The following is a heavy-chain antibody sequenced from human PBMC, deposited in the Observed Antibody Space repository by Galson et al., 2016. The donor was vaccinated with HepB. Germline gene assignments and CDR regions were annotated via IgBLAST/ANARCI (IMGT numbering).Heavy chain of an antibody. Sequence: SLRLSCAVSGLTVSGDYMSWVRQAPGKGLEWVSVLYRDGSTYYVDSVEGRFTISRDNSRNTLYLQMNSLRAEDTAMYYCARNMYGAATNYIGDVFDIWGQGTMVTVAS. J-gene: IGHJ3*02. V-gene: IGHV3-53*01. CDR3: ARNMYGAATNYIGDVFDI. CDR1: GLTVSGDY. CDR2: LYRDGST. D-gene: IGHD3-10*01.